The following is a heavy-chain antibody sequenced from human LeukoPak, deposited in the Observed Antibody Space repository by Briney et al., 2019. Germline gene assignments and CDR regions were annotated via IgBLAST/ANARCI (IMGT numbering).Heavy chain of an antibody. CDR2: ISSSSSYI. CDR3: ARSRKQWLVDY. Sequence: GGSLRLSCAASGFTFSSYSMNWVRQAPGKGVDWASSISSSSSYIYYADSVKGRFTISRDNAKNSLYLQMNSLRAEDTAVYYCARSRKQWLVDYWGQGTLVTVSS. J-gene: IGHJ4*02. D-gene: IGHD6-19*01. V-gene: IGHV3-21*01. CDR1: GFTFSSYS.